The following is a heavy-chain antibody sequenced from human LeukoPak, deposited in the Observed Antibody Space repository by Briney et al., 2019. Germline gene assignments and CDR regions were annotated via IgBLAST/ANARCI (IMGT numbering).Heavy chain of an antibody. Sequence: SEALSLTCTVSGASINNGGYYWSWIRQHPEKGLEWIGYIYYTGSTYYNPSLKSRLTISLDTSKNQFSLNLSSVTAADTAVYYCARVRSNYDFWSGSNHGMDVWGQGTTVTVSS. V-gene: IGHV4-31*03. CDR3: ARVRSNYDFWSGSNHGMDV. CDR2: IYYTGST. CDR1: GASINNGGYY. J-gene: IGHJ6*02. D-gene: IGHD3-3*01.